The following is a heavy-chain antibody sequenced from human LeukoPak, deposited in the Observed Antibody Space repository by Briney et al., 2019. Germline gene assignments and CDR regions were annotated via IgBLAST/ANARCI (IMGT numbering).Heavy chain of an antibody. CDR3: ARVDTAMPGYWYFDL. Sequence: SETLSLTCTVSGGSISSGSYYWSWIRQPAGKGLEWIGRIYTSGSTNYNPSLKSRVTISVDTSKNQFSLKLSSVTAADTAVYYCARVDTAMPGYWYFDLWGRGTLVTVSS. V-gene: IGHV4-61*02. CDR2: IYTSGST. CDR1: GGSISSGSYY. D-gene: IGHD5-18*01. J-gene: IGHJ2*01.